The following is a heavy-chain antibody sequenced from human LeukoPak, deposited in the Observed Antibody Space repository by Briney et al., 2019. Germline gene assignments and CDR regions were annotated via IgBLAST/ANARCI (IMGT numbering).Heavy chain of an antibody. D-gene: IGHD4-17*01. Sequence: PSETLSLTCTVSGGSISSSSHYWGWIRQPPGKGLEWIGSIYYSGTTYYNPSLKSRVTISVDTSKNQFSLKLRFVTAADTAEYYCASYGDQTPYYYYGMDVWGQGTTVTVSS. V-gene: IGHV4-39*07. J-gene: IGHJ6*02. CDR3: ASYGDQTPYYYYGMDV. CDR2: IYYSGTT. CDR1: GGSISSSSHY.